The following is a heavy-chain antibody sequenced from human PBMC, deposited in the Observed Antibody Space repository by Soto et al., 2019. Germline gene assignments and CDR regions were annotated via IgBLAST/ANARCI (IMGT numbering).Heavy chain of an antibody. CDR1: GYTFTSYG. Sequence: GASVKVSCKASGYTFTSYGISWVRQAPGQGLEWMGWISAYNGNTNYAQKLQGRVTMTTDTSTSTAYMELRSLRAEDTAGYYCASAFLAIGVVIFGDSYGMDVWGHGTTVTVSS. CDR3: ASAFLAIGVVIFGDSYGMDV. V-gene: IGHV1-18*01. CDR2: ISAYNGNT. J-gene: IGHJ6*02. D-gene: IGHD3-3*01.